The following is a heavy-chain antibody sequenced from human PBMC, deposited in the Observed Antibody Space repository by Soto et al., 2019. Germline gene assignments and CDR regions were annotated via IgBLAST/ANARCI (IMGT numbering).Heavy chain of an antibody. CDR2: ISYDGSNE. Sequence: QVQLVESGGGVVQPGRSLRLSCAASEFTFKNYAMHWVRQAPGKGLEWVAGISYDGSNEDYADSVKGRFTISRDNSNQTLYLQMNSLRAEDTALYYCARAPSYGDHSGLFHYYYGMDVWGQGTAVTVSS. CDR3: ARAPSYGDHSGLFHYYYGMDV. CDR1: EFTFKNYA. V-gene: IGHV3-30*04. J-gene: IGHJ6*02. D-gene: IGHD4-17*01.